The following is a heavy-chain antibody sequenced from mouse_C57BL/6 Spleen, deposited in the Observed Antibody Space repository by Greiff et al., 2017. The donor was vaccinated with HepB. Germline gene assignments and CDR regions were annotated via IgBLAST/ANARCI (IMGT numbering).Heavy chain of an antibody. CDR3: TTATVDN. J-gene: IGHJ2*01. CDR2: IDPENGDT. CDR1: GFNIKDDY. V-gene: IGHV14-4*01. D-gene: IGHD1-1*01. Sequence: VQLQQSGAELVRPGASVKLSCTASGFNIKDDYMHWVKQRPEQGLEWIGWIDPENGDTEYASKFQGKATITADTSSNTAYLQLSSLTSEDTAVYYCTTATVDNWGQGTTLTVSS.